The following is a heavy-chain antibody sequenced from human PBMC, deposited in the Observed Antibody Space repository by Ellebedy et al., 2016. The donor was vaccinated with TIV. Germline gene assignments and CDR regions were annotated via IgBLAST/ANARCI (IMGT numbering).Heavy chain of an antibody. CDR1: GFTFSNYN. V-gene: IGHV3-21*06. J-gene: IGHJ4*01. CDR2: IRSTGSDK. CDR3: ARGWCTPDY. D-gene: IGHD2-8*02. Sequence: GESLKISCVASGFTFSNYNMHWVRQSPGKGPEWVSFIRSTGSDKYYAESVKGRFTISRDNAQNTLFLQMNSLRVEDTAVYYCARGWCTPDYWGQGTLVIVSS.